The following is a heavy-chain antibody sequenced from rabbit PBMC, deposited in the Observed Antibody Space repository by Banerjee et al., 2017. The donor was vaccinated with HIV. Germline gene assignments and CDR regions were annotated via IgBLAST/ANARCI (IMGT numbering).Heavy chain of an antibody. D-gene: IGHD4-2*01. V-gene: IGHV1S40*01. CDR2: IYADSSVFT. CDR1: GFTLSSYW. Sequence: QSLEESGGDLVKPGASLTLTCTASGFTLSSYWMCWVRQAPGKGLEWIACIYADSSVFTYYASWAKGRFTISKTSSTTVTLQMTSLTAADTATYFCARAVGAGSYNIDVWGPGTLVTVS. J-gene: IGHJ4*01. CDR3: ARAVGAGSYNIDV.